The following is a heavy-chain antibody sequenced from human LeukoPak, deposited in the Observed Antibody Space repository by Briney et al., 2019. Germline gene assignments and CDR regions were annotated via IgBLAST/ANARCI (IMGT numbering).Heavy chain of an antibody. CDR3: ERDRVKYKLSGWSASPGY. CDR1: GYSFTGNY. V-gene: IGHV1-2*05. CDR2: INPKSGGT. D-gene: IGHD6-19*01. Sequence: ASVKVSFTASGYSFTGNYMHWGRLPQAQGHELMGRINPKSGGTNNSQKVQGRVTMTRDTSISKTSMELLRLSSDDQDVYYCERDRVKYKLSGWSASPGYWGQGTLVTVSS. J-gene: IGHJ4*02.